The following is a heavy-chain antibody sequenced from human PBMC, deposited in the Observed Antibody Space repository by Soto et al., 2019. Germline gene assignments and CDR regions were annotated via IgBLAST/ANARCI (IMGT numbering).Heavy chain of an antibody. CDR2: IYYSGST. D-gene: IGHD1-26*01. CDR3: ARPRGASGGDAFDI. Sequence: QLQLQESGPGLVKPSETLSLTCTVSGGSISSSSYYWGWIRQPPGKGLEWIGSIYYSGSTYYNPSLKRRVTISVDTSKNQFSLKLSSVTAADTAVYYCARPRGASGGDAFDIWGQGTMVTVSS. CDR1: GGSISSSSYY. V-gene: IGHV4-39*01. J-gene: IGHJ3*02.